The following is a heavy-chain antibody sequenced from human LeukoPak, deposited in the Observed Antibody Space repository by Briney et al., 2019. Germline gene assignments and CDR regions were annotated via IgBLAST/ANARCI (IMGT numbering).Heavy chain of an antibody. Sequence: SETLSLTCTVSGGSISSGDYYWSWIRQPPGKGLEWIGYIYYSGSTYYNPSLKSRVTISVDTSKNQFSLKLSSVTAADTAVYYCARTPPFITMVRGAFDYWGQGTLVTVSS. V-gene: IGHV4-30-4*01. CDR3: ARTPPFITMVRGAFDY. CDR1: GGSISSGDYY. J-gene: IGHJ4*02. CDR2: IYYSGST. D-gene: IGHD3-10*01.